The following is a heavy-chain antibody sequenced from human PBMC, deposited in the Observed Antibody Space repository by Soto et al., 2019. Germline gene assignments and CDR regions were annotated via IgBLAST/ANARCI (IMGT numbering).Heavy chain of an antibody. D-gene: IGHD3-3*01. V-gene: IGHV3-48*01. Sequence: PGGSLGLSCEASGVRFSDSGMNWVRRDPGKGLEWISYISSSSRTIYYAASVEGRFTVSRDNVKNSVHLQMNSLRAEDTGVSFCARTRMEWALYFDNWGLGTLVTVSS. CDR2: ISSSSRTI. CDR1: GVRFSDSG. J-gene: IGHJ4*02. CDR3: ARTRMEWALYFDN.